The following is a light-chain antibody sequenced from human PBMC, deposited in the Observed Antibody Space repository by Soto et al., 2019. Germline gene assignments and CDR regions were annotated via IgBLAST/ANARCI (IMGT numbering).Light chain of an antibody. CDR2: GAS. V-gene: IGKV3-20*01. J-gene: IGKJ1*01. CDR3: QQYGSSPSK. CDR1: QSVSSSY. Sequence: EIVLTQSPGTLSLSPGERATLSCTASQSVSSSYLAWYQQKPGQAPRLLIYGASSRATGIPDRFSGSGSGTDFTLTISRLEPEDFAVYYCQQYGSSPSKFGQGTKVEIK.